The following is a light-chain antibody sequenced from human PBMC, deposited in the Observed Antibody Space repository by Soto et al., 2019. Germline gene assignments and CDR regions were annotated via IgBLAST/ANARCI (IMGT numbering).Light chain of an antibody. CDR3: QQSYSSPPF. J-gene: IGKJ4*01. V-gene: IGKV1-39*01. Sequence: DIQITQSPSSLSAFVGDRVTITCRASQSISSYLNWYQQKPGKAPKLLIYAASSLQSGVPSRFSGSGSGTDFTLTISSLQPEDFGTYYCQQSYSSPPFFGRGTKVDIK. CDR1: QSISSY. CDR2: AAS.